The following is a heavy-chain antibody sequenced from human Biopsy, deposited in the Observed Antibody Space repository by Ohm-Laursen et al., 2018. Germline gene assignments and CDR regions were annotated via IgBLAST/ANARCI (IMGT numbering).Heavy chain of an antibody. CDR1: GFTYSTFA. J-gene: IGHJ5*02. CDR2: ISANGATS. V-gene: IGHV3-23*01. D-gene: IGHD3-3*01. CDR3: AKGGSITSVGGVSSNGFDP. Sequence: SLRLSCTASGFTYSTFAMSWVRQAPGKGPEWVSTISANGATSYYADSVKGRFTISRDNSKNTLYLQMNSVRADDTAIYYCAKGGSITSVGGVSSNGFDPWGQGTRVTVSS.